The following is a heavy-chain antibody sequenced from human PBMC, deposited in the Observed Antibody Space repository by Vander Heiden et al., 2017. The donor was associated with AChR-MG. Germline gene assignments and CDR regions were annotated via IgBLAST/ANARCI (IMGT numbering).Heavy chain of an antibody. J-gene: IGHJ4*01. D-gene: IGHD2-2*01. CDR3: AADTAIVVPAAIFDY. Sequence: QMQLVQSGPEVKKPGTSVKVSCKASGFTFTSSAVQWVRQARGQRLEWIGWIVVGSGNTNYAQKFQERVTITRDMSTSTAYMELSSLRSEDTAVYYCAADTAIVVPAAIFDYWGHGTLVTVSS. CDR1: GFTFTSSA. V-gene: IGHV1-58*01. CDR2: IVVGSGNT.